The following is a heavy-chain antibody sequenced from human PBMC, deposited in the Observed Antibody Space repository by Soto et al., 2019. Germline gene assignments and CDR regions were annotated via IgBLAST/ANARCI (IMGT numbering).Heavy chain of an antibody. Sequence: EVQLVGSGGGLVQPGGSLRLSCAASGFTFSSYRMNWVRRAPGKGLEWISYISSSGSTITYADSVKGRFTISRDNAKNSLYLQMSSLRDEDTAVYYCAKGGTDTAMVTFDYWGQGTLVTVSS. D-gene: IGHD5-18*01. J-gene: IGHJ4*02. V-gene: IGHV3-48*02. CDR1: GFTFSSYR. CDR2: ISSSGSTI. CDR3: AKGGTDTAMVTFDY.